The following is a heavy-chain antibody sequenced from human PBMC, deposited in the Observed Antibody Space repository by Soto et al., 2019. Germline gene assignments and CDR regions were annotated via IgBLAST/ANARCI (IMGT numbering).Heavy chain of an antibody. V-gene: IGHV6-1*01. D-gene: IGHD1-7*01. CDR3: ARVVGTTGYYYYGMDV. J-gene: IGHJ6*02. CDR2: TYYRSKWYN. CDR1: GDSVSSNSAA. Sequence: SQTLSLTCAISGDSVSSNSAAWNWIRQSPSRGLEWLGRTYYRSKWYNDYAVSVKSRITINPDTSKNQFSLQLNSVTPEDTAVYYCARVVGTTGYYYYGMDVWGQGTTVTVSS.